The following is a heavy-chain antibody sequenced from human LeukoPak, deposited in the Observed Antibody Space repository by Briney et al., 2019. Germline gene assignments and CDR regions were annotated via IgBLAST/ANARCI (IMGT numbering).Heavy chain of an antibody. CDR2: IKQDGSEK. CDR1: GFTFSSYG. D-gene: IGHD6-13*01. J-gene: IGHJ6*02. CDR3: ARVEAAGYYYYYGMDV. Sequence: PGGSLRLSCAASGFTFSSYGMHWVRQAPGKGLEWVANIKQDGSEKYYVDSVKGRFTISRDNAKNSLYLQMNSLRAEDTAVYYCARVEAAGYYYYYGMDVWGQGTTVTVSS. V-gene: IGHV3-7*01.